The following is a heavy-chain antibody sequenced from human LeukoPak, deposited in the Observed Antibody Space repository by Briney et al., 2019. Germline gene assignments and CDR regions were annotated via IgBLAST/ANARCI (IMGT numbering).Heavy chain of an antibody. J-gene: IGHJ3*02. CDR1: GGSISSGDYY. V-gene: IGHV4-30-4*01. Sequence: SETLSLTCTVSGGSISSGDYYWSWIRQPPGKGLEWIGYIYYSGSTYYNPSLKSRVTISADTSKNQFSLKLSSVTAADTAVYYCARDSRWLRAFDIWGQGTMVTVSS. D-gene: IGHD2-15*01. CDR3: ARDSRWLRAFDI. CDR2: IYYSGST.